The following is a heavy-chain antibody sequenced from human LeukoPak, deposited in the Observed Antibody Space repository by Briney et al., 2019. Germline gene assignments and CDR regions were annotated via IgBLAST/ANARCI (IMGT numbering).Heavy chain of an antibody. V-gene: IGHV5-51*01. Sequence: GESLKISCKGSGYSFTSYWIGWVRQMPGKGLEWMGIIYPGDSDTRYSPSFQGQVTISADKSISTAYLQWSSLKASDTAMYYCARHPRIYCSGGSCYQYYFGYWGQGTLVTVSS. CDR3: ARHPRIYCSGGSCYQYYFGY. CDR2: IYPGDSDT. D-gene: IGHD2-15*01. CDR1: GYSFTSYW. J-gene: IGHJ4*02.